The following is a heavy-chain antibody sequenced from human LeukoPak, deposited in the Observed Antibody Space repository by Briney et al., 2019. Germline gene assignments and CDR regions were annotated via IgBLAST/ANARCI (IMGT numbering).Heavy chain of an antibody. J-gene: IGHJ4*02. CDR1: GGSISSGDYY. D-gene: IGHD2-2*01. CDR3: ARDCSSTSCSYFDY. CDR2: IYYSGST. V-gene: IGHV4-30-4*08. Sequence: SQTLSLTCTVSGGSISSGDYYWSWIRQPPGKGLEWIGYIYYSGSTYYNPSLKSRVTISVDTSKNQFSLKLSSVTAADTAVYYCARDCSSTSCSYFDYWGQGTLVTVSS.